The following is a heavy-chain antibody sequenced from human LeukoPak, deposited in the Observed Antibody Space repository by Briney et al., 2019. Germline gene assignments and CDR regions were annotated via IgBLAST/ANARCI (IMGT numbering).Heavy chain of an antibody. Sequence: ASVKVSCKASGYTFIGYYMHWVRQAPGQGLEWMGIINPDNGGTSYAQKFQGRLTLTRDTSTSTVYMELSSLRSEDTAVYYCARVVGLGIEGYYYYGMDVWGQGTTVTVSS. CDR1: GYTFIGYY. CDR2: INPDNGGT. CDR3: ARVVGLGIEGYYYYGMDV. V-gene: IGHV1-46*01. D-gene: IGHD3-16*01. J-gene: IGHJ6*02.